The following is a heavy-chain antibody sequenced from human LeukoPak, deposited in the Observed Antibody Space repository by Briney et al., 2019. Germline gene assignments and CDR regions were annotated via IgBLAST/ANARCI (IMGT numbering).Heavy chain of an antibody. V-gene: IGHV3-7*01. CDR1: GFTFSSYL. CDR3: AREGPEGFDP. J-gene: IGHJ5*02. D-gene: IGHD1-14*01. CDR2: IKQDGSEK. Sequence: GGSLRLSCAASGFTFSSYLMSWVRQAPGKGLEWVANIKQDGSEKYYVDSVKGRFTISRDNAKNSLYLQMNSLGAEDTAVYYCAREGPEGFDPWGQGTLVTVSS.